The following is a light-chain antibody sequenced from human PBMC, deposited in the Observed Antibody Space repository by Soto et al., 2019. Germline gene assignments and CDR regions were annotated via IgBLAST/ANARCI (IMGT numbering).Light chain of an antibody. Sequence: EIVLRQSPGTPSRSXEEXGXXXXXASQSVSNNYLAWYQQKPGQAPRLLIYGASSRATGIPDRFSGSGSGTDFTLTLSRLEPEDFAVYYCQQYGSSPSFGQGTRLEIK. CDR3: QQYGSSPS. CDR2: GAS. V-gene: IGKV3-20*01. J-gene: IGKJ5*01. CDR1: QSVSNNY.